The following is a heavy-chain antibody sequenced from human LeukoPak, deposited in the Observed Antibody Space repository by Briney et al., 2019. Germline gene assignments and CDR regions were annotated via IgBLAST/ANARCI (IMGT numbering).Heavy chain of an antibody. V-gene: IGHV1-69*13. Sequence: ASVKVSCKASGGTFSSYAISWVRQAPGQGLEWMGGIIPIFGTANYAQKFQGRVTITADESTSTAYMELSSLRSEDTAVYYCAAFGSSAVADYYYGMDVWGQGTTVTVSS. D-gene: IGHD3-10*01. CDR3: AAFGSSAVADYYYGMDV. CDR2: IIPIFGTA. CDR1: GGTFSSYA. J-gene: IGHJ6*02.